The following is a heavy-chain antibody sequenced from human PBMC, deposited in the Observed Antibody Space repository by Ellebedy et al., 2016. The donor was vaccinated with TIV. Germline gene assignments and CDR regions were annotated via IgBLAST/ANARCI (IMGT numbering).Heavy chain of an antibody. V-gene: IGHV3-48*04. CDR1: GFTFSNYS. CDR2: ISSSRTTI. D-gene: IGHD1/OR15-1a*01. Sequence: GESLKISCAASGFTFSNYSMNWIRQAPGKGLDWVSYISSSRTTIYYADSVKGRFTISRDNAKNSVYLQMNSLRAEDTAVYYCARENWYNDYWGQGTLVTVSS. CDR3: ARENWYNDY. J-gene: IGHJ4*02.